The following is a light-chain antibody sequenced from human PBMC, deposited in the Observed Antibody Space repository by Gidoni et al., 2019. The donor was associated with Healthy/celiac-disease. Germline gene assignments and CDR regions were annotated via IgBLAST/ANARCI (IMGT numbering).Light chain of an antibody. J-gene: IGLJ1*01. CDR2: GNS. V-gene: IGLV1-40*01. Sequence: QSVLTPPPSVSGAPGQRVTISCTGSRSNIGAGYDVHWYQQLPGTAPKLLIYGNSNRPSGVPDRVSGSKSGTSASLAITGLQAEDEADYYCQSYDSSLSGYVFGTGTKVTVL. CDR3: QSYDSSLSGYV. CDR1: RSNIGAGYD.